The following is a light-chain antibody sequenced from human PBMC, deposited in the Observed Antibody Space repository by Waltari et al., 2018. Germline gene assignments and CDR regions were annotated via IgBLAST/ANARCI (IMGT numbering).Light chain of an antibody. CDR1: ALGAKY. CDR3: QAWDSNTVV. J-gene: IGLJ2*01. V-gene: IGLV3-1*01. Sequence: SYELTQPPSVSVSPGQTASITRSGDALGAKYVCGYQQKPGQSPVVVIYQDKKRPTGIPERFSGSNSGNTATLTISETQAMDEADYYCQAWDSNTVVVGGGTKVTVL. CDR2: QDK.